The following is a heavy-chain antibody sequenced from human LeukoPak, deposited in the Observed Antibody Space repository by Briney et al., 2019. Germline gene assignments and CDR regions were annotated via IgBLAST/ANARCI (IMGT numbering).Heavy chain of an antibody. J-gene: IGHJ4*02. CDR3: GTGVRAADTN. CDR2: IKSKTDGGTT. V-gene: IGHV3-15*01. D-gene: IGHD6-13*01. CDR1: GFTFSNTW. Sequence: GGSLRLSCAASGFTFSNTWMSWLRQAPGKGLGWVGRIKSKTDGGTTDYAAPVKGRFTISRDDSKNTPYLQMNSVKTEDTAVYYCGTGVRAADTNWGLGTLVTVSS.